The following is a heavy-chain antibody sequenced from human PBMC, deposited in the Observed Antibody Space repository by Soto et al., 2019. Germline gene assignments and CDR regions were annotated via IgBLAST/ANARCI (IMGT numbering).Heavy chain of an antibody. CDR3: ARGRVAARPTYYGMDV. Sequence: QVQLVQSGAEVKKPGSSVKASCKASGGTFSSYAISWVRQAPGQGLEWMGGIIPIFGTANYAQKFQGRVTITADESTSTAYMELSSLRSEDTAVYYCARGRVAARPTYYGMDVWGQGTTVTVSS. J-gene: IGHJ6*02. V-gene: IGHV1-69*01. D-gene: IGHD6-6*01. CDR2: IIPIFGTA. CDR1: GGTFSSYA.